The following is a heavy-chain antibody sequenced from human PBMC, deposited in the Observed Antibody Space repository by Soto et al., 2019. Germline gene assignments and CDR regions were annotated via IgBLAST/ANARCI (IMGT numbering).Heavy chain of an antibody. Sequence: PSETLSLTCTVSGGSISSNIYDWGWIRQPPGKGLEWIGNIHYSGGTYYDSSLKSRVTISVDTSKNQFSLKLSSVTAADTAVYYCASQHYYDSSGYYVVYWGQGPLVTVSP. CDR1: GGSISSNIYD. D-gene: IGHD3-22*01. CDR3: ASQHYYDSSGYYVVY. CDR2: IHYSGGT. V-gene: IGHV4-39*01. J-gene: IGHJ4*02.